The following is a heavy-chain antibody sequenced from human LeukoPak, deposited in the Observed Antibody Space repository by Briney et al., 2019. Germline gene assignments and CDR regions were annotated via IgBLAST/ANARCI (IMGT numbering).Heavy chain of an antibody. D-gene: IGHD2-2*01. V-gene: IGHV4-39*01. J-gene: IGHJ4*02. CDR3: ARRPATAPETFDY. CDR1: GDSISSTIYY. Sequence: SETLSLTCSVSGDSISSTIYYWGWSRQPPGKGLEWVGSFYYSGSTYYNPSLKSRVTISVDTSKNQFSLKLSSVTAADTAVYYCARRPATAPETFDYWGQGTLVTVSS. CDR2: FYYSGST.